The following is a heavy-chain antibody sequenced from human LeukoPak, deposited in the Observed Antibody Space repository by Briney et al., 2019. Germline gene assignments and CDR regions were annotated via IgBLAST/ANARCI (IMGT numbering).Heavy chain of an antibody. CDR1: GGSIDSFF. V-gene: IGHV4-59*08. J-gene: IGHJ5*02. CDR3: ARGFSSGRFDP. D-gene: IGHD3-10*01. CDR2: VHYSGNT. Sequence: SETLSLTCTVSGGSIDSFFWSWIRQPPGKALEWIGDVHYSGNTNYNPSLKSRVTISLDTSKIQFSLSLNSTTAADTAVYYCARGFSSGRFDPWGQGALVTVSS.